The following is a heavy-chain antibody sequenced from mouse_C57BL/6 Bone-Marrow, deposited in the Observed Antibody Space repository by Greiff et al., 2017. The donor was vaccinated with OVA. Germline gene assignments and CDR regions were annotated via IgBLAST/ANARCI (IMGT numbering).Heavy chain of an antibody. CDR3: TGEGYYGDFDV. V-gene: IGHV5-9-1*02. J-gene: IGHJ1*03. CDR1: GFTFSSYA. CDR2: ISSGGDYI. Sequence: EVQRVESGEGLVKPGGSLKLSCAASGFTFSSYAMSWVRQTPEKRLEWVAYISSGGDYIYYADTVMGRFTISRDNARNTLYLQMSSLKSEDTAMYYCTGEGYYGDFDVWGTGTTVTVAS.